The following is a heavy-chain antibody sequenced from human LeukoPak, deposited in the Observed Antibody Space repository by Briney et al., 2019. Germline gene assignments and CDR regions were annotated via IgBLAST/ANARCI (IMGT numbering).Heavy chain of an antibody. Sequence: PSETLSLTCTVSGDSISSSGSFYWGWIRQPPGKGLEWIGSVYYSGDTYYNPSLKSRVTISVDTSLNQFSLNLGPVTAADMALYYRARHGNNGLGPSCAGFDYWGQGTLVTVSS. CDR1: GDSISSSGSFY. CDR3: ARHGNNGLGPSCAGFDY. CDR2: VYYSGDT. V-gene: IGHV4-39*01. D-gene: IGHD2-8*01. J-gene: IGHJ4*02.